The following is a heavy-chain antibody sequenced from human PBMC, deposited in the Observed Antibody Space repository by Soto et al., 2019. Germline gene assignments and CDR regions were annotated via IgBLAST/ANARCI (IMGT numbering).Heavy chain of an antibody. J-gene: IGHJ6*03. D-gene: IGHD2-21*01. V-gene: IGHV1-69*02. CDR1: GGSFSSYI. Sequence: QVQLVQSGAEVKKPGSSVKVSCEASGGSFSSYIFTWVRQAPGQGLEWMGRSIPIQGKADYALKFQDRVTISADKSTKTGYMELRGLRHEDTAVYYCAKSLVFVDHAYMDVWGKGTTVTVSS. CDR2: SIPIQGKA. CDR3: AKSLVFVDHAYMDV.